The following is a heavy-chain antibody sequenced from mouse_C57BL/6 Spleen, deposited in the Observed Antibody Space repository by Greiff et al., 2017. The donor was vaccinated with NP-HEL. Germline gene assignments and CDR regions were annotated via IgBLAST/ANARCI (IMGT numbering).Heavy chain of an antibody. CDR2: IDPGNGYT. J-gene: IGHJ2*01. CDR1: GYNFKDDY. CDR3: AGRLRHMDC. D-gene: IGHD2-4*01. Sequence: DVQLQEPGAELVRPGASVKLSCTASGYNFKDDYMHWVKQRPEQGLEWIGWIDPGNGYTEYDPKFQGKATLTADTSSITAYLQLSSLTSEDTAAYYYAGRLRHMDCWGQGTTRAVSS. V-gene: IGHV14-4*01.